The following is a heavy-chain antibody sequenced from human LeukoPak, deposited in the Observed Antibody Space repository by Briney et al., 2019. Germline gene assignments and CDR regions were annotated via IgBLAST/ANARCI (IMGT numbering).Heavy chain of an antibody. D-gene: IGHD3-22*01. CDR1: GGSFSGYY. CDR2: INHSGST. J-gene: IGHJ4*02. Sequence: PSETLSLTCAVYGGSFSGYYWSWIRQPPGKGLEWIGEINHSGSTNYNPSLKSRVTISVDTSKNQFSLKLSSVTAADTAVYYCARDPGSGYYSYYFDYWGQGTLVTVSS. V-gene: IGHV4-34*01. CDR3: ARDPGSGYYSYYFDY.